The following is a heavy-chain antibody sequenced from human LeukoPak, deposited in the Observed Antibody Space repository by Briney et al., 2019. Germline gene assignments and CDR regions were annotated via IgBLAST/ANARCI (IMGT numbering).Heavy chain of an antibody. Sequence: PGGSLRLSCAASGFTVSRYAMSWVRQAPGKGREWVSSIGGSGGTTYYADSGQGRFTISRDNSKNTLYLQMNSLRAEDTAVYYCAKPFGSGSYFDYWGQGVLVTVSS. CDR3: AKPFGSGSYFDY. J-gene: IGHJ4*02. D-gene: IGHD3-10*01. V-gene: IGHV3-23*01. CDR2: IGGSGGTT. CDR1: GFTVSRYA.